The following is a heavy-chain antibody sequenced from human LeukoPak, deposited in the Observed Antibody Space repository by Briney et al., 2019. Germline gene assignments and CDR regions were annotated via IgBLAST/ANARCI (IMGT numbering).Heavy chain of an antibody. D-gene: IGHD4-23*01. V-gene: IGHV3-7*03. CDR1: GFTFSSFW. Sequence: GGSLRLSCAVSGFTFSSFWMSWVRQAPGKGLEWVANIKQDGNEKYYVDSVKGRFTISRDNAKNSLYLQMNSLRAEDTAVYYCARDQTGTTTVVTPSDYWGQGTLVTVSS. CDR2: IKQDGNEK. J-gene: IGHJ4*02. CDR3: ARDQTGTTTVVTPSDY.